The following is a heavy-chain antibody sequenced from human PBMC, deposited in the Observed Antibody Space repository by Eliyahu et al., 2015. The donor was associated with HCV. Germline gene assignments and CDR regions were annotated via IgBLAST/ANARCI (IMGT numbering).Heavy chain of an antibody. CDR1: GFXFSSYA. V-gene: IGHV3-23*01. CDR2: ISGXGGST. J-gene: IGHJ4*02. CDR3: AKGGPNYCTSTSCPIDY. D-gene: IGHD2-2*01. Sequence: EVQLLESGGGLIQPGGSLRLSCAASGFXFSSYAMSWVRQAPGKGLGWVSGISGXGGSTYYADSVEGRFIVSRDNSKNTLYLHMSNLRADDTATYYCAKGGPNYCTSTSCPIDYWGQGTLVTVSS.